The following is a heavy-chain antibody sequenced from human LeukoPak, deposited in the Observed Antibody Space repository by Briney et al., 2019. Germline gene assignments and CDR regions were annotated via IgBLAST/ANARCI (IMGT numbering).Heavy chain of an antibody. CDR3: AKDISPGGNPVFDY. CDR1: GFTFSNAW. Sequence: GGSLRLSCAASGFTFSNAWMSWVRQAPGKGLEWVAVIWYDGSNKYYADSVKGRFTISRDNSKNTLYLQMNSLRAEDTALYYCAKDISPGGNPVFDYWGQGTLVTVSS. V-gene: IGHV3-33*06. CDR2: IWYDGSNK. J-gene: IGHJ4*02. D-gene: IGHD4-23*01.